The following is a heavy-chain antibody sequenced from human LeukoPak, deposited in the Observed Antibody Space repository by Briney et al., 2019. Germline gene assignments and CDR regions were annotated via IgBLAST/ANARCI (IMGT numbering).Heavy chain of an antibody. V-gene: IGHV4-4*07. J-gene: IGHJ6*03. CDR1: GGSISSYY. CDR2: IYPSGSTT. CDR3: ARGHTVGYYYYFYMDV. D-gene: IGHD4-11*01. Sequence: SETLSLTCSVSGGSISSYYWNWFRQPAGKGLEWIGRIYPSGSTTNYNPSLESRVTISVDKSESQFSLKVTSVTAADTAVYFCARGHTVGYYYYFYMDVWCKGTTVTVSS.